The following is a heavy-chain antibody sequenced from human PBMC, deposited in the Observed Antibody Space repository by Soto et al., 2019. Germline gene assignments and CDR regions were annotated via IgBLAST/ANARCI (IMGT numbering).Heavy chain of an antibody. CDR2: INTDNGNI. J-gene: IGHJ4*02. CDR3: ARAPSGYYFDR. D-gene: IGHD3-10*01. V-gene: IGHV1-3*04. CDR1: GYTLTRYA. Sequence: QVQLVQSGAEVKKPGASVKLSCNASGYTLTRYAIHWVRQAPGQSLECMGWINTDNGNIKYSQKFQDRVTITRDTSASTAYMDLSSLTSEDTAVYFCARAPSGYYFDRWGQGTLVTVSS.